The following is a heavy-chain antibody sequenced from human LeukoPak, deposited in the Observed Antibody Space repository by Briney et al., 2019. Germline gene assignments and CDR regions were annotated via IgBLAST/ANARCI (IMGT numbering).Heavy chain of an antibody. CDR2: IYPGDSDT. CDR1: GYSFTSYW. V-gene: IGHV5-51*01. Sequence: GETLKISCKGSGYSFTSYWIAWVRQMPGKGLEWLGIIYPGDSDTRYSPSFQGQVTISADKSISTAYLQWSSLKASDTAMYYCARMLESRAPNDYWGQGTLVTVSS. D-gene: IGHD2-8*01. J-gene: IGHJ4*02. CDR3: ARMLESRAPNDY.